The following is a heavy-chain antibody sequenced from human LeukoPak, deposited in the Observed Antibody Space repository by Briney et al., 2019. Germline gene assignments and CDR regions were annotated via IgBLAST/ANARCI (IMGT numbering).Heavy chain of an antibody. CDR3: ASHRGDYATGYFDY. J-gene: IGHJ4*02. Sequence: GGSLRLSCAASGLTFRNYGMHWVRQAPGKGLEWVAIISYDGSNKYYADSVRGRFTISKDNSQNTLYLQMNSLRAEDSAVYYCASHRGDYATGYFDYWGQGTLVTVSS. V-gene: IGHV3-30*03. CDR2: ISYDGSNK. D-gene: IGHD1-1*01. CDR1: GLTFRNYG.